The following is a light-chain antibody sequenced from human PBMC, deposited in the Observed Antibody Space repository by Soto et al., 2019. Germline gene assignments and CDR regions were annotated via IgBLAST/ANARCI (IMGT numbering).Light chain of an antibody. CDR2: DST. CDR3: QQRNVWPPIT. CDR1: QSIHTS. Sequence: VLTQSPSTLSLSPCERATLSCRASQSIHTSLAWYQQKPGQPPRLVVYDSTLRANGVPDRFGGSRSGTEFTLTINNLEPEDFAVYYRQQRNVWPPITFGQGTRLEIK. V-gene: IGKV3-11*01. J-gene: IGKJ5*01.